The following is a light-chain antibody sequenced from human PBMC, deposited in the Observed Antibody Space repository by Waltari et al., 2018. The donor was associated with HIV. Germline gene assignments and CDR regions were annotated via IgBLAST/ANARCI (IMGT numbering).Light chain of an antibody. V-gene: IGLV3-21*04. CDR3: QVWDSSSDHVL. CDR2: YDS. CDR1: NIARNS. Sequence: SSVLTQPPSVSVAPGKTARITCRGNNIARNSAHWYQQKPGQAPALVIYYDSDRPSGIPERFSGSNSGDTATLTISRVGDGDEADYYCQVWDSSSDHVLFGGGTKLTVL. J-gene: IGLJ3*02.